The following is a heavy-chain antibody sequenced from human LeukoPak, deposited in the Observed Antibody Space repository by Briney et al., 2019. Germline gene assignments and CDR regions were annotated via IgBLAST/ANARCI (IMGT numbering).Heavy chain of an antibody. J-gene: IGHJ4*02. CDR3: ARAHYESSAYRHAVYFDY. D-gene: IGHD3-22*01. CDR1: GDTFSSYA. V-gene: IGHV1-69*04. Sequence: ASVKVSCKASGDTFSSYAISWVRQAPGQGLEWMGRIIPILGIANYAQKFQGRVTMTKDTSTNTVYMHLSSLSSDDTAVYYCARAHYESSAYRHAVYFDYWGQGTLVTVSS. CDR2: IIPILGIA.